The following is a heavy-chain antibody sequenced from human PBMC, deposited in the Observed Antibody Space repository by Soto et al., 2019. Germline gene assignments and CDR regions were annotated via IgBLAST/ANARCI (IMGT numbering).Heavy chain of an antibody. CDR1: GGSFSGYY. D-gene: IGHD3-10*01. CDR3: ARVSGIYYYGMDV. CDR2: INHSGST. Sequence: QVQLQQWGAGLLKPSATLSLTCAVFGGSFSGYYWSWIRQPPGKGLEWIGEINHSGSTNYNPSLKSRVTTSVDTSKNQFSLKLSSVTAADTAVYYCARVSGIYYYGMDVWGQGTTVTVSS. J-gene: IGHJ6*02. V-gene: IGHV4-34*01.